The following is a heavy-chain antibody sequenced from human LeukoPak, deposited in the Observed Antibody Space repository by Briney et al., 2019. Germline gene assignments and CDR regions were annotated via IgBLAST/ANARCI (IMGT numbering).Heavy chain of an antibody. CDR1: GFTFSSYW. Sequence: GGSLSLSCAASGFTFSSYWMNWVGQAPGRGLVWVSRINSDGSSTSYADSVKGRFTISRDNAKNTLHLQMNSLRAEDTAVYYCAENYYDSSGYFGYWGQGTLVTVSS. D-gene: IGHD3-22*01. CDR3: AENYYDSSGYFGY. CDR2: INSDGSST. J-gene: IGHJ4*02. V-gene: IGHV3-74*01.